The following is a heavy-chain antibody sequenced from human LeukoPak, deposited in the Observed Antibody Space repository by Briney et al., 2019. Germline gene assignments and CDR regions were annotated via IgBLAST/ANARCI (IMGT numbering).Heavy chain of an antibody. Sequence: HPGGSLRLSCAASGFTFSSYEMNWVRQAPGKGLEWVSVIYSDGDIYYADSVRGRFTISRDISKNTLNLQMDSLKTEDTGVYYCARDTDITSPRFFDFWGLGTLVTISS. CDR2: IYSDGDI. CDR3: ARDTDITSPRFFDF. CDR1: GFTFSSYE. D-gene: IGHD1-14*01. V-gene: IGHV3-66*02. J-gene: IGHJ4*02.